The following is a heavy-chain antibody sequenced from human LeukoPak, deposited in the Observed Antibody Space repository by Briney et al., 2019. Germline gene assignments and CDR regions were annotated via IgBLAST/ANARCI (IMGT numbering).Heavy chain of an antibody. D-gene: IGHD2/OR15-2a*01. J-gene: IGHJ4*02. CDR1: GFTFSSYS. Sequence: GRSLRLSCAASGFTFSSYSMNWVRQAPGKGLEWVSYIRSSRSSIDYADSVKGRFTISRDKAKNSLYLQMNSLRDEDTAVYYCARGNYYFDYWGEGTLVTVSS. CDR3: ARGNYYFDY. CDR2: IRSSRSSI. V-gene: IGHV3-48*02.